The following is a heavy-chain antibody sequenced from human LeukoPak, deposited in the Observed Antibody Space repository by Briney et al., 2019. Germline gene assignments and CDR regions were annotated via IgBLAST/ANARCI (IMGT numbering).Heavy chain of an antibody. CDR2: INPNSGGT. CDR1: GYTFTGYY. V-gene: IGHV1-2*02. D-gene: IGHD3-10*01. CDR3: ARSRGLNPFDY. J-gene: IGHJ4*02. Sequence: ASVKVSCKASGYTFTGYYMHWVRQAPGQGLGGMGWINPNSGGTNYAQKFQGRVTMTRDTSISTAYMELSRLRSDDTAVYYCARSRGLNPFDYWGQGTLVTVSS.